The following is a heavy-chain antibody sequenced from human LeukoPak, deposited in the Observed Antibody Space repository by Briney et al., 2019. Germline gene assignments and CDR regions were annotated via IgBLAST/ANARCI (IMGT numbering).Heavy chain of an antibody. Sequence: GGSLRLSCATSGFIFNNYDPHWVRQAPGKGLEWVAVISYAGTNKYYADSVKGRFTISRDISKNTVYLHMDSLRDEDTAVYFCARGGYYYDTTGSPGDYWGQGTLFTVSS. CDR1: GFIFNNYD. CDR3: ARGGYYYDTTGSPGDY. CDR2: ISYAGTNK. J-gene: IGHJ4*02. D-gene: IGHD3-22*01. V-gene: IGHV3-30-3*01.